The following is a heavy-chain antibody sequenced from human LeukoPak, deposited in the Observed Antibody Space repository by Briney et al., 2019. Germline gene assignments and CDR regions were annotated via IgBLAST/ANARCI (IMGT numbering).Heavy chain of an antibody. D-gene: IGHD4-11*01. J-gene: IGHJ6*03. CDR2: IKQDGSEK. Sequence: ETLSLTCTVSGGSISSSSYYWGWIRQPPGKGLEWVANIKQDGSEKYYVDSVKGRFTISRDNAKNSLYLQMNSLRAEDTAVYYCARAVRDYSNYVLRFMDVWGKGTTVTVSS. CDR1: GGSISSSSYY. CDR3: ARAVRDYSNYVLRFMDV. V-gene: IGHV3-7*01.